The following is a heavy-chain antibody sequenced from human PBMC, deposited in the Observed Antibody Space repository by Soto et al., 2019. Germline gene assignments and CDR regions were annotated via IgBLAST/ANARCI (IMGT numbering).Heavy chain of an antibody. V-gene: IGHV1-18*01. CDR3: ARDWAKVVSGWFDP. CDR1: GYTFTSYG. Sequence: GPVKVSCKASGYTFTSYGISWVRQAPGQGLEWMGWISAYNGNTNYAQKLQGRVTMTTDTSTSTAYMELRSLRSDDTAVYYCARDWAKVVSGWFDPWGQGTLVTVSS. CDR2: ISAYNGNT. J-gene: IGHJ5*02. D-gene: IGHD2-21*01.